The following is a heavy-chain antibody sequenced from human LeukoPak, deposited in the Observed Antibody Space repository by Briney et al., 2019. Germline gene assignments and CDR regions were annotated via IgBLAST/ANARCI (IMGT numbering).Heavy chain of an antibody. J-gene: IGHJ3*02. CDR1: GFTFSSYW. D-gene: IGHD3-22*01. CDR3: ARGTKRIRITMITPPARHAFDI. Sequence: GGSLRLSCAASGFTFSSYWMHWVRQAPGKGLVWVSRINSDGSSTSYADSVKGRFTISRDNAKNTLYLQMNSLRAEDTAVYYCARGTKRIRITMITPPARHAFDIWGQGTMVTVSS. CDR2: INSDGSST. V-gene: IGHV3-74*01.